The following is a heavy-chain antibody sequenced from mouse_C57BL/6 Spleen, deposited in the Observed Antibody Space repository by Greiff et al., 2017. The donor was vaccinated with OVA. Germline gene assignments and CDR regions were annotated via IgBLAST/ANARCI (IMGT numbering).Heavy chain of an antibody. J-gene: IGHJ4*01. CDR1: GFTFSSYA. V-gene: IGHV5-4*01. CDR3: ARVRQGNAMDY. Sequence: EVHLVESGGGLVKPGGSLKLSCAASGFTFSSYAMSWVRQTPEKRLEWVATISDGGSYTYYPDNVKGRFTISRDNAKNNLYLQMSHLKSEDTAMYYCARVRQGNAMDYWGQGTSVTVSS. D-gene: IGHD2-12*01. CDR2: ISDGGSYT.